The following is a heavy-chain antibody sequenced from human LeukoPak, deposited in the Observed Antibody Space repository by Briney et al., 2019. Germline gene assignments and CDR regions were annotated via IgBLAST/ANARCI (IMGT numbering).Heavy chain of an antibody. Sequence: GESLKISRKGSGNHFTSYWNAWVRQRPGKGPEWMGIIYPADSYNRFSPSFQGQVTISADKSISTAYLQWSSLKASDTAMYYCARRRHCASGACEDFNYWGQGTLVTVSS. J-gene: IGHJ4*02. D-gene: IGHD2-8*01. CDR2: IYPADSYN. CDR3: ARRRHCASGACEDFNY. CDR1: GNHFTSYW. V-gene: IGHV5-51*01.